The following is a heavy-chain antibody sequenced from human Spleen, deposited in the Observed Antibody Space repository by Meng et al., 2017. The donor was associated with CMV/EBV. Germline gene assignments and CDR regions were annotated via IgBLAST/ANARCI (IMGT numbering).Heavy chain of an antibody. CDR2: IGSAGDR. Sequence: GGSLRLSCAASGFSFSSHDMHWVRQTPGKGLEWVSSIGSAGDRYYAGSVKGRFTISRDNSKNTLYLQMGSLRVEDMAVYYCARVTRYSSGRLDYWGQGTLVTVSS. J-gene: IGHJ4*02. CDR1: GFSFSSHD. CDR3: ARVTRYSSGRLDY. D-gene: IGHD6-19*01. V-gene: IGHV3-13*01.